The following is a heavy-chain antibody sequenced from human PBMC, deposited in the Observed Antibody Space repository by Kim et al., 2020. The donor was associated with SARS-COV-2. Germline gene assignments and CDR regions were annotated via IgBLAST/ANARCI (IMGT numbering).Heavy chain of an antibody. CDR3: ARDNGFRELSFEF. V-gene: IGHV3-53*01. Sequence: GGSLRLSCAASGITISDSYMTWVRQAPGKGLEWVSIIIGSDAYYADSVQGRFTIYTDKAENKVFLQMRSLRAEDTAVYYCARDNGFRELSFEFWGQGALVSV. CDR2: IIGSDA. J-gene: IGHJ4*02. D-gene: IGHD2-15*01. CDR1: GITISDSY.